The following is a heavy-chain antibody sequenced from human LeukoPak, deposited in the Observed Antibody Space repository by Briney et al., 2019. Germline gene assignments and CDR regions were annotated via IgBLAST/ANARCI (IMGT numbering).Heavy chain of an antibody. CDR2: IKQDGSEK. V-gene: IGHV3-7*03. Sequence: GGSLRLSCAASGFTFSNYWMTWVRQAPGKGLEWVANIKQDGSEKYYVDSVKGRFTISRDNAKTSLYLQMNSLRAEDTAVYYCARDVLAAGATGTFDIWGQGTMVTVSS. J-gene: IGHJ3*02. D-gene: IGHD1-14*01. CDR3: ARDVLAAGATGTFDI. CDR1: GFTFSNYW.